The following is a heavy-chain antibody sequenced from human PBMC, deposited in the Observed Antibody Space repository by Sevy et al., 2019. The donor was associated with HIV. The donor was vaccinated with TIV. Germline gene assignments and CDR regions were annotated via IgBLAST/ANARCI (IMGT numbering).Heavy chain of an antibody. V-gene: IGHV1-69*13. CDR3: ARGRTTYYYDSSGHPQIYGMDV. D-gene: IGHD3-22*01. CDR1: GGTFSSYA. CDR2: INPIFGTA. Sequence: ASVKVSCKASGGTFSSYAISWVRQAPGQGLEWMGGINPIFGTANYAQKFQGRVTITADESTSTAYMELSSLRSEDTAVYYCARGRTTYYYDSSGHPQIYGMDVWGQGTTVTVSS. J-gene: IGHJ6*02.